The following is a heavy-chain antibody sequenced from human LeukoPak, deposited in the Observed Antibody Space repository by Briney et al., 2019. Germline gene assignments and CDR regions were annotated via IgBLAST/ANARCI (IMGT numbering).Heavy chain of an antibody. V-gene: IGHV4-30-4*01. CDR1: GGSISSGDYY. CDR3: ARTIAAAKGRVDY. J-gene: IGHJ4*02. CDR2: IYYSGST. Sequence: PSETLSLTCTVSGGSISSGDYYWSWIRQPPGKGLEWIGYIYYSGSTYYNPSLKSRVTISVDTSKNQFSLQLSSVTAADTAVYYCARTIAAAKGRVDYWGQGTLVTVSS. D-gene: IGHD6-13*01.